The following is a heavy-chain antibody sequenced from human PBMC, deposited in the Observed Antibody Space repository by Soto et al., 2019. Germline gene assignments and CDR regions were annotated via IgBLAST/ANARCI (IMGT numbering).Heavy chain of an antibody. Sequence: SVKVSCKASGGTFSSYAISWVRQAPGQGLEWMGGIIPIFGTANYAQKFQGRVTITADKSTSTAYMELSSLRSEDTAVYYCAREERLGYCSGGSCYHYYSYGTHVWGPGTTVNV. CDR2: IIPIFGTA. D-gene: IGHD2-15*01. CDR1: GGTFSSYA. CDR3: AREERLGYCSGGSCYHYYSYGTHV. J-gene: IGHJ6*02. V-gene: IGHV1-69*06.